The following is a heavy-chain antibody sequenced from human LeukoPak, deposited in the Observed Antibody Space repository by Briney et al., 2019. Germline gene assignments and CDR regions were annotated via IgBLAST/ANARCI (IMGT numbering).Heavy chain of an antibody. CDR2: IRYDGSNK. D-gene: IGHD5-18*01. CDR3: AKDSGTAMVPFDY. Sequence: GGSLRLSCAASGFTFSSYGMHWVRQCPGKGLEWVAFIRYDGSNKYYADSVKGRFTISRDNSKNTLYLQMNSLRAEDTAVYYCAKDSGTAMVPFDYWGQGTLVTVSS. CDR1: GFTFSSYG. V-gene: IGHV3-30*02. J-gene: IGHJ4*02.